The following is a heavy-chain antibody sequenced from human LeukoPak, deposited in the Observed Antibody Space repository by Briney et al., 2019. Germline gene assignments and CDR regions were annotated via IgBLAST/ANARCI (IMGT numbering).Heavy chain of an antibody. J-gene: IGHJ2*01. CDR1: GYTFTSYY. D-gene: IGHD2-2*01. CDR2: INPSGGST. V-gene: IGHV1-46*01. CDR3: ASPVSRGGSTDWYFDL. Sequence: GASVKVSCKASGYTFTSYYMHWVRQAPGQGLEWMGIINPSGGSTSYAQKFQGRVTMTRDTSTSTVYMELRSLRSDDTAVYYCASPVSRGGSTDWYFDLWGRGTLVTVSS.